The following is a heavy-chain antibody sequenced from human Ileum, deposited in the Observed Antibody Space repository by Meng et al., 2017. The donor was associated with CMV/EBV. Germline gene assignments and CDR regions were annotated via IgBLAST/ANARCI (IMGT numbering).Heavy chain of an antibody. J-gene: IGHJ2*01. CDR2: VYWNDDN. CDR3: AHYGDYRFGWHFDL. Sequence: FSGFSLSTTGLGVGWIRQPPGKAPEWLALVYWNDDNRYSPSLRNRLTITKDTSKNQAVLTMTNMDPVDTATYYCAHYGDYRFGWHFDLWGRGTLVTVSS. V-gene: IGHV2-5*01. CDR1: GFSLSTTGLG. D-gene: IGHD4-17*01.